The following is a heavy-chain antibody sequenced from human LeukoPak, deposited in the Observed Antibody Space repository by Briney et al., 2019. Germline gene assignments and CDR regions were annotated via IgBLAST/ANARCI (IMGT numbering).Heavy chain of an antibody. CDR1: GYTFTGYY. CDR3: ASIAAAGTIRFDP. V-gene: IGHV1-2*06. Sequence: ASVKVSCKASGYTFTGYYMHWVRQAPGQGLEWMGRINPNSGGTNYAQKFQGRVTMTRDTSISTAYMELSRLRSDDTAVHYCASIAAAGTIRFDPWGQGTLVTVSS. D-gene: IGHD6-13*01. J-gene: IGHJ5*02. CDR2: INPNSGGT.